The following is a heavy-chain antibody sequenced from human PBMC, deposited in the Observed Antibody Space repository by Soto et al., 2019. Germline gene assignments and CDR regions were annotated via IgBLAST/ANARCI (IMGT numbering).Heavy chain of an antibody. CDR3: AKDLLRYFDWSPLD. D-gene: IGHD3-9*01. CDR2: ISYDGSNK. CDR1: GFTFSNYG. Sequence: GGSLRLSCAASGFTFSNYGMHWVRQAPGKGLEWVAVISYDGSNKYYADSVKGRFTISRDNSKNTLYLQMNSLRAEDTVVYYCAKDLLRYFDWSPLDWGKGTLVPVSP. V-gene: IGHV3-30*18. J-gene: IGHJ4*02.